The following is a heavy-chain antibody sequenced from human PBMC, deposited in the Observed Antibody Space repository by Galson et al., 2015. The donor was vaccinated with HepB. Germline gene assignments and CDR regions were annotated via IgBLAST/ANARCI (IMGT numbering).Heavy chain of an antibody. CDR1: GGSFSGYY. D-gene: IGHD1-20*01. CDR3: ARANRTITGTTPFDY. J-gene: IGHJ4*02. Sequence: ETLSLTCAVYGGSFSGYYWSWIRQPPGKGLEWIGEINHSGSTNYNPSLKSRVTISVDTSKNQFSLKLSSVTAADTAVYYCARANRTITGTTPFDYWGQGTLVTVSS. CDR2: INHSGST. V-gene: IGHV4-34*01.